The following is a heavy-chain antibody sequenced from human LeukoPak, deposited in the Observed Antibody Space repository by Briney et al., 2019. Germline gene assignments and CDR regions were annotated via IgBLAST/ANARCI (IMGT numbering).Heavy chain of an antibody. CDR2: IKQDGSEK. J-gene: IGHJ4*02. Sequence: SGGSMRLSCAASGFTFSSYWMSWVRQAPGKVLEWVANIKQDGSEKYYVESVKGRFTISRDNAKNSLYLQMNSLRAEDTAVYYCARSNIVATIDYFDYWGQGTLVTVSS. V-gene: IGHV3-7*01. CDR1: GFTFSSYW. D-gene: IGHD5-12*01. CDR3: ARSNIVATIDYFDY.